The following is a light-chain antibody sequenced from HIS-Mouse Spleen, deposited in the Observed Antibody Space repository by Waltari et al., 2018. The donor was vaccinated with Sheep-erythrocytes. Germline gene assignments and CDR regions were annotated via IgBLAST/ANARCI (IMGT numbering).Light chain of an antibody. J-gene: IGKJ2*01. CDR3: QQRSNWYT. CDR1: QRVSSY. V-gene: IGKV3-11*01. Sequence: EIVLTQSPATLSLSPWERATLSCRASQRVSSYLAWYQQKPGQAPRLLIYDASNRATGIPARFSGSGSGTDFTLTISSLEPEDFAVYYCQQRSNWYTFGQGTKLEIK. CDR2: DAS.